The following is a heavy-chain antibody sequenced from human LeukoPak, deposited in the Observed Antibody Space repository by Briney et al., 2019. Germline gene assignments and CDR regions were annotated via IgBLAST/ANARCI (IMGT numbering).Heavy chain of an antibody. D-gene: IGHD3-3*02. CDR3: ARDVSGY. Sequence: PSETLSLTCAVYGGSFSDYYMSWIHQAPGKGLEWVSYISSSGSTIYYADSVKGRFTISRDNAKNSLYLQMNSLRAEDTAVYYCARDVSGYWGQGTLVTVSS. J-gene: IGHJ4*02. V-gene: IGHV3-11*01. CDR1: GGSFSDYY. CDR2: ISSSGSTI.